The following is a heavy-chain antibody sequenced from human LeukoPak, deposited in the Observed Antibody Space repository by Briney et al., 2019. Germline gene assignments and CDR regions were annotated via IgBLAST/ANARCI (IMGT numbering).Heavy chain of an antibody. CDR3: AKDRSDNKTWYAGSH. V-gene: IGHV3-30-3*01. CDR1: GFTFSSYA. Sequence: GRSLRLSCAASGFTFSSYAMHWVRQAPGKGLEWVAVISYDGSNKYYADSVKGRFTISRDNSKNTLYLQMNSLRAEDTAVYYCAKDRSDNKTWYAGSHWGQGTLVTVSS. J-gene: IGHJ4*02. CDR2: ISYDGSNK. D-gene: IGHD2-8*01.